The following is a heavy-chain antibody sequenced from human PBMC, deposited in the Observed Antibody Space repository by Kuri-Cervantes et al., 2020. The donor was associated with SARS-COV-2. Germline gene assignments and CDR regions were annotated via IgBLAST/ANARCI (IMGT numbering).Heavy chain of an antibody. J-gene: IGHJ5*02. CDR1: GFKFGDYP. Sequence: SCTASGFKFGDYPMSWFRQAPGKGLEWLGFIRNKGYGATTEYGASVKGRFTISRDDSESIAYLQMNSLKTEDTAVYYCSRGRVWFDPWGQGTLVTVSS. V-gene: IGHV3-49*03. CDR3: SRGRVWFDP. CDR2: IRNKGYGATT.